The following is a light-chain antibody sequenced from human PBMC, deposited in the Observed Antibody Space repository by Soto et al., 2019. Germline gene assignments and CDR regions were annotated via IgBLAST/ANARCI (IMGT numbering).Light chain of an antibody. J-gene: IGKJ1*01. Sequence: EVVLTQSPATLSLSPGERANLSCRTSQSVSRTLAWYQQKSGQAPRLLIYDASNRATGIPTRFSGSGSGTEFTLTISSLEPEDFAVYYCQQRYNWPQTFGQGTKGEIK. CDR3: QQRYNWPQT. V-gene: IGKV3-11*01. CDR1: QSVSRT. CDR2: DAS.